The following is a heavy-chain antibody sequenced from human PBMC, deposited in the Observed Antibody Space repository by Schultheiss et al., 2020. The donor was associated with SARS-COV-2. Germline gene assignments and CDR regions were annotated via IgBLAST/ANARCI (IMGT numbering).Heavy chain of an antibody. CDR2: INSDGSST. CDR3: AKDLRSRPGY. V-gene: IGHV3-74*01. D-gene: IGHD3-10*01. J-gene: IGHJ4*02. Sequence: GESLKISCAGSGFTFSNYGLHWVRQAPGKGLVWVSRINSDGSSTSYADSVKGRFTISRDNAKNTLYLQMNSLRAEDTAVYYCAKDLRSRPGYWGQGTLVTVSS. CDR1: GFTFSNYG.